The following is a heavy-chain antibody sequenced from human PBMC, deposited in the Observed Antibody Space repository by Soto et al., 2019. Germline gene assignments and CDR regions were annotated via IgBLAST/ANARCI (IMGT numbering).Heavy chain of an antibody. Sequence: EVQLVESGGGLVQPGGSLRLSCEASGFTFRNYDMHWVRQGTGKGLERVSGISAAGDADYADSVEGRFTISRENAQNSFFLQMNSLRVGDTAVYYCARTDRDFYGLDVWGQGTTVIVSS. V-gene: IGHV3-13*01. CDR3: ARTDRDFYGLDV. CDR1: GFTFRNYD. J-gene: IGHJ6*02. CDR2: ISAAGDA.